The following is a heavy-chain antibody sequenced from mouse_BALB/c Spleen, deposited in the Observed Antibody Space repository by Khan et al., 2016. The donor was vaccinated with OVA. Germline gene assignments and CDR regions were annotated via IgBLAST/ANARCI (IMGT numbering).Heavy chain of an antibody. V-gene: IGHV3-2*02. Sequence: VQLKESGPGLVKPSQSLSLTCTVTGYSITSNYAWNWIRQFPGNKPEWMGYISYSGLTSYNPSLKSRISITRDTSKNQFFLQLNSVTTEDTATYYCARGNYYGYTMDYWGQGTSVTVSS. CDR3: ARGNYYGYTMDY. CDR2: ISYSGLT. CDR1: GYSITSNYA. D-gene: IGHD1-1*01. J-gene: IGHJ4*01.